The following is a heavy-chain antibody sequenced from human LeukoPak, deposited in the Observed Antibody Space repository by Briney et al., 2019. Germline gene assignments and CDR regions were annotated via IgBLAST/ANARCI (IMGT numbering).Heavy chain of an antibody. V-gene: IGHV4-59*01. Sequence: SETVSLTCTVSGGSISSYYWSWIRQPPGKGLEWIGYISYSGSTNYNPSLKSRVTISVDTSKNQFSLKLSSVTAADTAVYYCARGQERGYSYGLPQYYFDYWGQGTLVTVSS. CDR3: ARGQERGYSYGLPQYYFDY. CDR1: GGSISSYY. CDR2: ISYSGST. D-gene: IGHD5-18*01. J-gene: IGHJ4*02.